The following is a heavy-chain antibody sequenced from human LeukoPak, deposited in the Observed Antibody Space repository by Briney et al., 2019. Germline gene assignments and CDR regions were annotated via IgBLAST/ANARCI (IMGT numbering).Heavy chain of an antibody. J-gene: IGHJ3*02. D-gene: IGHD3-22*01. CDR1: GFTFSSYS. CDR2: ISYDGSNK. CDR3: AKITMIVVVKDAFDI. V-gene: IGHV3-30*18. Sequence: PGGSPRLSCAASGFTFSSYSMNWVRQAPGKGLEWVAVISYDGSNKYYADSVKGRFTISRDNSKNTLYLQMNSLRAEDTAVYYCAKITMIVVVKDAFDIWGQGTMVTVSS.